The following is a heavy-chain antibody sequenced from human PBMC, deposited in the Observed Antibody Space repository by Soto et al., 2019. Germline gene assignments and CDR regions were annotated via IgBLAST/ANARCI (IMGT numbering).Heavy chain of an antibody. V-gene: IGHV3-33*01. Sequence: QVQLVESGGGVVQPGRSLRLSCAASGFMFSNHGMHWVRQAPGKGLEWVAVIWSDGNNRYYADSVKGRFTISRDNSKNTVYLQMNRLRAEDTAVYYCVRGDNWNDEASDFWGKGTLVTVS. CDR2: IWSDGNNR. CDR3: VRGDNWNDEASDF. CDR1: GFMFSNHG. D-gene: IGHD1-1*01. J-gene: IGHJ4*02.